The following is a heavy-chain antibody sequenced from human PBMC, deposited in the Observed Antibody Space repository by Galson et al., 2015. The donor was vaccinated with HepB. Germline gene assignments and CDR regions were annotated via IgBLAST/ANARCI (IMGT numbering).Heavy chain of an antibody. CDR3: ARDSPLTGTDY. CDR1: GFTFSSYD. CDR2: IWYDGSNE. V-gene: IGHV3-33*01. J-gene: IGHJ4*02. D-gene: IGHD1-20*01. Sequence: SLRLSCAASGFTFSSYDMHWVRQAPGKGLEWVAVIWYDGSNEYYADSVKGRFTISRDNSKNTLYLQMNSLRAEDTAVYYCARDSPLTGTDYWGQGTLVTVSS.